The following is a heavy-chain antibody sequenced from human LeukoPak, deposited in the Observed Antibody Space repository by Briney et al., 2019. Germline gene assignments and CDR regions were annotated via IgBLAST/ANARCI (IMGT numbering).Heavy chain of an antibody. D-gene: IGHD2-2*01. Sequence: GASVKVSCKASGGTFSSYAISWVRQAPGQGLEWMGGIIPIFGTANYAQKFQGRVTITADESTSTAYMELSSLRSEDTAAYYCASPDLVVVPAAMGDYYYGMDVWGQGTTVTVSS. CDR3: ASPDLVVVPAAMGDYYYGMDV. CDR1: GGTFSSYA. CDR2: IIPIFGTA. V-gene: IGHV1-69*13. J-gene: IGHJ6*02.